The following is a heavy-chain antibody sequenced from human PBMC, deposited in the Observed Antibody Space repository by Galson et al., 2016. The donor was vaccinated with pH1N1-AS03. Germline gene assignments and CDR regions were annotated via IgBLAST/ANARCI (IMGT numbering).Heavy chain of an antibody. CDR1: GDSISNYNYY. CDR2: IYYTGST. D-gene: IGHD4-17*01. CDR3: ARAYGYGDYGIDY. Sequence: SETLSLTCSVSGDSISNYNYYWGWIRQSPGRGLEWIGTIYYTGSTYYNPSLKSRLTMSFDTSKNQFSLKMNSVTAADTAIYYCARAYGYGDYGIDYWGQGTLVTVSS. V-gene: IGHV4-39*07. J-gene: IGHJ4*02.